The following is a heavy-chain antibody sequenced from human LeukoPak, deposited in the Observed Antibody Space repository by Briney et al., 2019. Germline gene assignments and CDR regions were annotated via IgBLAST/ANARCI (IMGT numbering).Heavy chain of an antibody. CDR2: IYSGGST. CDR1: GFTASTNH. CDR3: ARRGKYSSGWYWDY. J-gene: IGHJ4*02. D-gene: IGHD6-19*01. Sequence: GGSLRLSCAASGFTASTNHLSWVRQAPGKGLEWVSVIYSGGSTYYADSVKGRFTISRDNSKNTLYLQMNSLRAEDTAVYYCARRGKYSSGWYWDYWGQGTLVTVSS. V-gene: IGHV3-53*01.